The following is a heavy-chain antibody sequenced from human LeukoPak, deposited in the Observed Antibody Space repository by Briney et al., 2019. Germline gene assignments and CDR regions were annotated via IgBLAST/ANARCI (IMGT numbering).Heavy chain of an antibody. CDR2: ISGSRT. D-gene: IGHD3-10*01. CDR1: GFTFSSYS. J-gene: IGHJ4*02. V-gene: IGHV3-23*01. CDR3: AKELYASGSYYNGFFDY. Sequence: GGSLRLSCAASGFTFSSYSMNWVRQAPGKGLEWVSAISGSRTYYTDSVKGRFTISRDNSKNTLYLQMNSLRAEDTAVYYCAKELYASGSYYNGFFDYWGQGTLVTVSS.